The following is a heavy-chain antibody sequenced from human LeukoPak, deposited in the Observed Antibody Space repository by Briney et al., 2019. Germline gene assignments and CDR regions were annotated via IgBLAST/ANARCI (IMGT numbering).Heavy chain of an antibody. CDR3: AREESPPDIVVVPAALDY. J-gene: IGHJ4*02. D-gene: IGHD2-2*01. CDR2: INPSGGST. CDR1: GYTFTSYY. V-gene: IGHV1-46*01. Sequence: ASVKVSCKASGYTFTSYYMHWVRQAPGQGLEWMGIINPSGGSTSYAQKFQGRVTMTRDTSTSTVYMELSSLRSEDTAVYYCAREESPPDIVVVPAALDYWAREPWSPSPQ.